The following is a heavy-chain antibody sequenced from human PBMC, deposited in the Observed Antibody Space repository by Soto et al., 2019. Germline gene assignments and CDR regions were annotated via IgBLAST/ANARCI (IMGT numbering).Heavy chain of an antibody. V-gene: IGHV3-33*01. CDR2: IWNDGSSK. J-gene: IGHJ4*02. CDR1: GFTFSSYG. Sequence: QVQLVESGGGVVQPGRSLRLSCAASGFTFSSYGMHWVRQAPGKGLEWMAVIWNDGSSKYYADSVKGRFTISRDNSKNTLYLQMNSMRAEDTAVYYGARTYGGYYFDYSGKGTLVTFAS. D-gene: IGHD4-17*01. CDR3: ARTYGGYYFDY.